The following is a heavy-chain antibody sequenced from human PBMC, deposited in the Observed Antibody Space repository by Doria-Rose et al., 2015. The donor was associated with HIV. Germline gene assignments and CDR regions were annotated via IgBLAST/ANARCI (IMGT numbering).Heavy chain of an antibody. CDR2: IFSDDER. V-gene: IGHV2-26*01. J-gene: IGHJ4*02. D-gene: IGHD6-13*01. CDR3: ARIKRSRWYHKYYFDF. CDR1: GVSLSSPGMG. Sequence: QVTLKESGPVLVKPTETLTLTCTVSGVSLSSPGMGVSWIRQPPGKALEWLANIFSDDERSYKTSLKSRLTIARGTSKSQVVLTMTDMVPVDTATYYCARIKRSRWYHKYYFDFWGQGTLVIVSA.